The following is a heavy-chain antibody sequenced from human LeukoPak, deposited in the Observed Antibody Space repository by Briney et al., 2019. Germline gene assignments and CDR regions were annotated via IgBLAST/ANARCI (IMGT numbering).Heavy chain of an antibody. D-gene: IGHD6-13*01. CDR2: IYASGST. CDR3: ARGRHSGTYSYYYMDV. Sequence: PSETLSLTCTVSGGSIGSYYWSWIRQPPGKGLEWIGYIYASGSTNYNPSLKSRVTISVDTSKNQFSPKVSSVTAADTAVYYCARGRHSGTYSYYYMDVWGRGTTVTVSS. V-gene: IGHV4-4*09. CDR1: GGSIGSYY. J-gene: IGHJ6*03.